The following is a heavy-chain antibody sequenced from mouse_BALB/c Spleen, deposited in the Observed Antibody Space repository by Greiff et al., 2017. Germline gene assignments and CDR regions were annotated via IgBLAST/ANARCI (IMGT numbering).Heavy chain of an antibody. J-gene: IGHJ2*01. D-gene: IGHD1-1*01. V-gene: IGHV5-17*02. CDR3: ARGITTVVDFDY. CDR1: GFTFSSFG. Sequence: DVMLVESGGGLVQPGGSRKLSCAASGFTFSSFGMHWVRQAPEKGLEWVAYISSGSSTIYYADTVKGRFTISRDNPKNTLFLQMTSLRSEDTAMYYCARGITTVVDFDYWGQGTTLTVSS. CDR2: ISSGSSTI.